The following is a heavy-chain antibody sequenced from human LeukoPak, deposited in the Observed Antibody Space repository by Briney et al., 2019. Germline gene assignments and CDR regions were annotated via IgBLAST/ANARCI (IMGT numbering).Heavy chain of an antibody. D-gene: IGHD2-2*01. Sequence: QTGGSLRLSCAASGFTFSSYWMSWVRQAPGKGLEWVANIKQGGSEKYYVDSVKGRFTISRDNAKNSLYLQMNGLRAEDTAVYYCAREYCSSTSCYLVYYYYYYMDVWGKGTTVTVSS. CDR1: GFTFSSYW. CDR3: AREYCSSTSCYLVYYYYYYMDV. J-gene: IGHJ6*03. V-gene: IGHV3-7*01. CDR2: IKQGGSEK.